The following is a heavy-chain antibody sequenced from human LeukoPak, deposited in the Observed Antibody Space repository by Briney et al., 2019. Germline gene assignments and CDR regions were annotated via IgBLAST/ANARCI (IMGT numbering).Heavy chain of an antibody. V-gene: IGHV4-59*12. CDR1: GGSISSYY. Sequence: SETPSLTCTVSGGSISSYYWSWIRQPPGKGLEWIGYIYYSGSTNYNPSLKSRVTISVDTSKNQFSLKLSSVTAADTAVYYCARDKPGIGHAFDIWGQGTMVTVSS. J-gene: IGHJ3*02. CDR3: ARDKPGIGHAFDI. D-gene: IGHD3-3*02. CDR2: IYYSGST.